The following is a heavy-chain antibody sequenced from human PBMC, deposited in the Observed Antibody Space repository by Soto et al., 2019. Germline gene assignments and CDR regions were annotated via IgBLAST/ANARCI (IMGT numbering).Heavy chain of an antibody. V-gene: IGHV3-23*01. CDR2: ISGSGGST. CDR3: ANPVVPAELPLPDYYYYYYMDV. J-gene: IGHJ6*03. Sequence: GGSLRLSCAASGFTFSSYAMSWVRQAPGKGLEWVSAISGSGGSTYYADSVKGRFTISRDNSKNTLYLQMNSLRAEDTAVYYCANPVVPAELPLPDYYYYYYMDVWGKGTTVTVSS. CDR1: GFTFSSYA. D-gene: IGHD2-2*01.